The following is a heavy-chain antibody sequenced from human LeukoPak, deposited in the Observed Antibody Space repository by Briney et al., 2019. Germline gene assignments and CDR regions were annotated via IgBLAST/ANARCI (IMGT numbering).Heavy chain of an antibody. CDR1: GFTFSNYE. J-gene: IGHJ4*02. CDR2: ISSSGSTI. Sequence: PGGSLRLSCAASGFTFSNYEMNWVRQAPGKGLEWVSYISSSGSTIYYADSVKGRFTISRDNAKNSLYLQMNRLRAEDTAVYYCARESSWDESDYLGQGTLVTVSS. D-gene: IGHD6-13*01. CDR3: ARESSWDESDY. V-gene: IGHV3-48*03.